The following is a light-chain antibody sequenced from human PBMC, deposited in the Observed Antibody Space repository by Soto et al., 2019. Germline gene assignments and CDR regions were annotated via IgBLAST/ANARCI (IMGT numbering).Light chain of an antibody. V-gene: IGLV1-40*01. CDR1: SSNIGAGYD. Sequence: QSVLTQPPSVSGAPGQRVTISCTGSSSNIGAGYDVHWYQQLPGTAPKLLIYDNNNRPSGVPDRFSGSKSGTSASLAITGLQAEDEADYHCQSYDSSLSAYVFGTGTRSPS. CDR2: DNN. CDR3: QSYDSSLSAYV. J-gene: IGLJ1*01.